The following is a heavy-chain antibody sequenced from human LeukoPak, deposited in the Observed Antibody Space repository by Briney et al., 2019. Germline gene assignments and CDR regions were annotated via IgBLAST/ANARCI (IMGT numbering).Heavy chain of an antibody. Sequence: EASVKVSCKASGYTFTGYSIHWVRQAPGQGPEWMGWINPHSGSTNFAQKFQGRVTMTRDTSISTAYMELSSLRSDDTAVYYCARVQTLVRGLNTWGQGTLVTVSS. CDR2: INPHSGST. V-gene: IGHV1-2*02. D-gene: IGHD3-10*01. J-gene: IGHJ5*02. CDR3: ARVQTLVRGLNT. CDR1: GYTFTGYS.